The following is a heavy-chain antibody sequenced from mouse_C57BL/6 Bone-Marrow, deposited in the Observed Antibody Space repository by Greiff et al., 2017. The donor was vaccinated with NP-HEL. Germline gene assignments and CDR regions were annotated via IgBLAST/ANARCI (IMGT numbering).Heavy chain of an antibody. CDR3: ARSLTTVVAEAY. V-gene: IGHV1-55*01. CDR1: GYTFTSYW. Sequence: QVQLQQPGAELVKPGASVKMSCKASGYTFTSYWITWVKQRPGQGLEWIGDIYPGSGSTNYNEKFKSKATLTVDTSSSTAYMQLSSLTSEDSAVYCCARSLTTVVAEAYWGQGTLVTVSA. J-gene: IGHJ3*01. D-gene: IGHD1-1*01. CDR2: IYPGSGST.